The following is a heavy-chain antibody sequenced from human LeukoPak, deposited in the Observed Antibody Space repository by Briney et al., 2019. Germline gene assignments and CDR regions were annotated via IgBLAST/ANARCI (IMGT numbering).Heavy chain of an antibody. CDR3: ARVKDMTTRSLGY. D-gene: IGHD4-17*01. V-gene: IGHV1-2*02. CDR1: GYTFTGYY. CDR2: INPNSGGT. J-gene: IGHJ4*02. Sequence: GASVKVSCKASGYTFTGYYMHWVRQAPGQGIEWMGWINPNSGGTNYAQKFQGRVTMTRDTSISTAYMELSRLRSDDTAVYYCARVKDMTTRSLGYWGQGTLVTVSS.